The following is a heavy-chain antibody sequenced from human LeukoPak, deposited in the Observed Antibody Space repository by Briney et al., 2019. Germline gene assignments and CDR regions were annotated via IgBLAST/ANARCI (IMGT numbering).Heavy chain of an antibody. CDR3: ARDENGYVWGSFRA. CDR2: IYYSGST. D-gene: IGHD3-16*02. CDR1: GGSIGSSSYY. V-gene: IGHV4-39*07. J-gene: IGHJ5*02. Sequence: SETLSLTCTVSGGSIGSSSYYWGWIRQPPGKGLEWIGNIYYSGSTYYNPSLESRVTMSLDTSKNQFSLKLSSVTAADTAVYYCARDENGYVWGSFRAWGQGTLVTVSS.